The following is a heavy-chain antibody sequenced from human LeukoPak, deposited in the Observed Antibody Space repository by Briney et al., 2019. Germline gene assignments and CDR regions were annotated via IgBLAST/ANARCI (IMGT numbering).Heavy chain of an antibody. Sequence: ASVKVSCKASGYTFTSYDINWVRQATGQGLGWMGWMNPNSGNTGYAQKFQGRVTMTRNTSISTAYMELSSLRSEDTAVYYCARVINYYDSSGYYPIDYWGQGTLVTVSS. CDR2: MNPNSGNT. J-gene: IGHJ4*02. CDR3: ARVINYYDSSGYYPIDY. D-gene: IGHD3-22*01. CDR1: GYTFTSYD. V-gene: IGHV1-8*01.